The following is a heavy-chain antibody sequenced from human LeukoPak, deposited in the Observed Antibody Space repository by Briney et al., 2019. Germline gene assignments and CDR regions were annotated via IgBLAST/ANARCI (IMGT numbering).Heavy chain of an antibody. Sequence: AASVKVSCKASGYTFTSYGISWVRQAPGQGLEWMGWISAYNGNTNYAQKLQGRVTMTTDTSTSTAYMELRSLRSDDTAVYYCARGSPYYYDSSGYYYGDYWGQGTLATVSS. D-gene: IGHD3-22*01. CDR3: ARGSPYYYDSSGYYYGDY. V-gene: IGHV1-18*01. CDR2: ISAYNGNT. CDR1: GYTFTSYG. J-gene: IGHJ4*02.